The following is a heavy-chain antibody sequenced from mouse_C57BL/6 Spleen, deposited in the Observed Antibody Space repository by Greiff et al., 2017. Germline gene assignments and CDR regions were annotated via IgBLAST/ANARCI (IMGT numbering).Heavy chain of an antibody. D-gene: IGHD2-4*01. CDR2: INPSTGGT. CDR1: GYSFTGYY. Sequence: VQLQQSGPELVKPGASVKISCKASGYSFTGYYMNWVKQSPEKSLEWIGEINPSTGGTTYNQKFKAKATLTVDKSSSTAYMQLKSLTSEDSAVYYCAKFYDYRFDYWGQGTTLTVSS. V-gene: IGHV1-42*01. CDR3: AKFYDYRFDY. J-gene: IGHJ2*01.